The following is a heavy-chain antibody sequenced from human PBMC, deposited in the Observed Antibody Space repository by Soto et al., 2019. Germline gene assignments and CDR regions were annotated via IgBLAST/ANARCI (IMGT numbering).Heavy chain of an antibody. D-gene: IGHD6-13*01. CDR2: ISSNSAYI. CDR1: GFTFRSFT. V-gene: IGHV3-21*01. Sequence: GGSLRLSCAASGFTFRSFTMNWVGQAPGKGLEWVSTISSNSAYIYYTDALRGRFTISRDNAKNSLHLQMNSLRAEDTAVYYCTRDASRDSSARGWFDPWGPGTLVTVSS. CDR3: TRDASRDSSARGWFDP. J-gene: IGHJ5*02.